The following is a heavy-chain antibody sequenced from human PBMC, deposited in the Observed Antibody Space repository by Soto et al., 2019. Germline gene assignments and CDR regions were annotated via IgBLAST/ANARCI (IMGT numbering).Heavy chain of an antibody. D-gene: IGHD2-15*01. CDR2: IIPILGIA. CDR1: GGTLSSYT. Sequence: SVRVSCKASGGTLSSYTISWVRQAPGQGLEWMGRIIPILGIANYAQKFQGRVTITADKSTSTAYMELSSLRSEDTAVYYCARDIVVVVAANGAFDIWGQGTMVTVSS. V-gene: IGHV1-69*04. CDR3: ARDIVVVVAANGAFDI. J-gene: IGHJ3*02.